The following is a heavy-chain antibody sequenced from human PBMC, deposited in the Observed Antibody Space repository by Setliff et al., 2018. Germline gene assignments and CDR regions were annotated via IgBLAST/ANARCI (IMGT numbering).Heavy chain of an antibody. CDR2: IFHTGVS. J-gene: IGHJ6*03. CDR3: ARMTGFQYIDV. CDR1: GGSISSGHYY. Sequence: SETLSLTCAVSGGSISSGHYYRGWVRQAPGKGLEWVATIFHTGVSYYNPSLKSRLTTSVDTSKNEFSLTLTSVTAADTAVYYCARMTGFQYIDVWGKGTTVTVSS. V-gene: IGHV4-39*01. D-gene: IGHD3-3*01.